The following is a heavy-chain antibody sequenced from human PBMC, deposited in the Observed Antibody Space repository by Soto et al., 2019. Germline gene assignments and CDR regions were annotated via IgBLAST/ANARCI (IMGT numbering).Heavy chain of an antibody. V-gene: IGHV3-66*01. J-gene: IGHJ2*01. CDR3: ARDRYYYDSRPRNWYFDL. D-gene: IGHD3-22*01. CDR2: IYSGGST. Sequence: EVQLVESGGGLVQPGGSLRLSCAASGFTVSSNYMSWVRQAPGKGLEWVSVIYSGGSTYYADSVKGRFTISRDNSKNTLYLQMNSLRAEDTAVYYWARDRYYYDSRPRNWYFDLWGRGPLVTVSS. CDR1: GFTVSSNY.